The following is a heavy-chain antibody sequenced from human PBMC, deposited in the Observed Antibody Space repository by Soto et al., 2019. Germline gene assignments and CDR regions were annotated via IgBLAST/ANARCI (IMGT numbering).Heavy chain of an antibody. CDR1: GGSFSGYY. Sequence: PSETLSLTCVVYGGSFSGYYWNWIRQPPGKGLEWIGEINHSGSTNYSPSLKSRVTLSVDTSKNQFSLKLHSVTAAGTAVYYCASSGGYDFWSGYPYYFDYWGQGTLVTVSS. V-gene: IGHV4-34*01. CDR2: INHSGST. CDR3: ASSGGYDFWSGYPYYFDY. D-gene: IGHD3-3*01. J-gene: IGHJ4*01.